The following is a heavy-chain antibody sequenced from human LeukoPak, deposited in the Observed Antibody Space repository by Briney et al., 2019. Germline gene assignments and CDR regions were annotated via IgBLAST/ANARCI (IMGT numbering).Heavy chain of an antibody. V-gene: IGHV3-23*01. CDR3: ARDRSSSGYTLDY. Sequence: GGSPRLSCAASGFTFSSYAMSWVRQAPGKGLEWVSAISGSGGSTYYADSVKGRFTISRDNSKNTLYLQMNSLRAEDTAVYYCARDRSSSGYTLDYWGQGTLVTVSS. D-gene: IGHD3-22*01. CDR2: ISGSGGST. CDR1: GFTFSSYA. J-gene: IGHJ4*02.